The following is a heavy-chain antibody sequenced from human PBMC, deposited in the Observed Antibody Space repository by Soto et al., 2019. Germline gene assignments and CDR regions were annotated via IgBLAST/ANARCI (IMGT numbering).Heavy chain of an antibody. Sequence: EVQLVETGGGLIQPGGSVRLSCVASGLSVSGCYMNWVRQAPGEGLEWVSVMYSGGSRNYAASVKGRFTITSDDSKNMLYLQMNDLEVGDTAVYYCARGVFVVRGASFETWGQGTLVRVSS. CDR2: MYSGGSR. CDR1: GLSVSGCY. CDR3: ARGVFVVRGASFET. D-gene: IGHD3-10*01. V-gene: IGHV3-53*02. J-gene: IGHJ5*02.